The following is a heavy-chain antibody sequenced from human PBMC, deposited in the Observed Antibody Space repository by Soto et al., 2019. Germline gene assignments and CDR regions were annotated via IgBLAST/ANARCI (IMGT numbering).Heavy chain of an antibody. CDR2: IIPILAPA. J-gene: IGHJ6*02. CDR1: GGTFSSYT. D-gene: IGHD2-15*01. V-gene: IGHV1-69*08. CDR3: ARNTRCSEGACHMDI. Sequence: QVQLVQSGTEVKKPGSSVKVSCKASGGTFSSYTISWVRQAPGQGLEWMGRIIPILAPADYAQNFQGRVTITADESTSTAYMEQSSLRSEDTAVYYCARNTRCSEGACHMDIWGQGTTVTVSS.